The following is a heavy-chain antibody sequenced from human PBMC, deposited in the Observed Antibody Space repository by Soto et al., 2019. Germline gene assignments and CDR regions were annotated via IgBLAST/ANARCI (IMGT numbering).Heavy chain of an antibody. J-gene: IGHJ4*02. D-gene: IGHD6-13*01. CDR3: ARRTSSWSFDY. CDR2: ISGSGGST. CDR1: GFTFSSYA. Sequence: EVQLLESGGGLVQPGGSLRLSCAASGFTFSSYAMSWVRQAPGKGLEWVSAISGSGGSTYYADSVKGRFTFSRDNSKNTPSLQLNSLRAEDTAVYYCARRTSSWSFDYWGQGTLVTVSS. V-gene: IGHV3-23*01.